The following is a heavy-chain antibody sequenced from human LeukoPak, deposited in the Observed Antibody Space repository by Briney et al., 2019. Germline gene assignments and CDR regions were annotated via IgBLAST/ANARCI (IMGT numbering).Heavy chain of an antibody. Sequence: PGGSLGLSCAASGFTFSSYAMHWVRQAPGKGLEWVAVISYDGSNKYYADSVKGRFTISRDNSKNTLYLQMNSLRAEDTAVYYCARGQEMATILVDYWGQGTLVTVSS. CDR1: GFTFSSYA. V-gene: IGHV3-30*01. CDR3: ARGQEMATILVDY. J-gene: IGHJ4*02. CDR2: ISYDGSNK. D-gene: IGHD5-24*01.